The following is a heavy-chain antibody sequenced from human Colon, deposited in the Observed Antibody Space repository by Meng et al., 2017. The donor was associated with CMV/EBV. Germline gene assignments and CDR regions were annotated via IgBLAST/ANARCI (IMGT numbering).Heavy chain of an antibody. CDR3: ARVLMLSGHEFDY. J-gene: IGHJ4*02. CDR1: GAQVSRGVYY. CDR2: IYENGAS. D-gene: IGHD3-16*01. Sequence: QESCSGLAKHSETLSLIFVVSGAQVSRGVYYWGLISQVRGKGREWIGSIYENGASYSCQSFESRVNLYMETSKNQISLKMSVVTAAETGIYYGARVLMLSGHEFDYWGQGALVTVSS. V-gene: IGHV4-39*01.